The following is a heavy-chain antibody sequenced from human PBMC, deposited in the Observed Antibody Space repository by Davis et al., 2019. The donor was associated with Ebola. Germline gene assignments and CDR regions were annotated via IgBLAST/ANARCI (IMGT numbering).Heavy chain of an antibody. Sequence: PGGSLRLSCAASGFTFSSYWMSWVRQAPGKGLEWVANIKQDGSEKYYVDSVKGRFTISRDNAKNSLYLQMNSLRAEDTAVYYCARSRDAEQGPIDYWGQGTLVTVSS. J-gene: IGHJ4*02. D-gene: IGHD1-26*01. CDR2: IKQDGSEK. CDR3: ARSRDAEQGPIDY. CDR1: GFTFSSYW. V-gene: IGHV3-7*01.